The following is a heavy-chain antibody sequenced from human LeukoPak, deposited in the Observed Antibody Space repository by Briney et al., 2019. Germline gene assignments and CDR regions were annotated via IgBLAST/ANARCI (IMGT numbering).Heavy chain of an antibody. D-gene: IGHD6-19*01. CDR2: IYSGGST. V-gene: IGHV3-53*01. CDR3: ARDQGYSSGCDY. CDR1: GFTVSSNY. Sequence: GGSLRLSCAASGFTVSSNYMSWVRQAPGKGLEWVSVIYSGGSTYYADSVKGRFTISRDNSKDTLHLQMNILRPEDTALYYCARDQGYSSGCDYWGQGTLVTVSS. J-gene: IGHJ4*02.